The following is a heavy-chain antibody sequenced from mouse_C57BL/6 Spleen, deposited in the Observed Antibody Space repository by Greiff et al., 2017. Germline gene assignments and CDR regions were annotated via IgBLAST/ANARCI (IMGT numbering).Heavy chain of an antibody. CDR1: GFSLTSYG. CDR2: IWRGGST. CDR3: ARTAQATGMDY. J-gene: IGHJ4*01. V-gene: IGHV2-2*01. D-gene: IGHD3-2*02. Sequence: VQLQQSGPGLVQPSQSLSITCTVSGFSLTSYGVHWVRQSPGKGLEWLGVIWRGGSTDYNAAFISRLSISKDNSKSQVFFKMNSLQADDTAIYYCARTAQATGMDYWGQGTSVTVSS.